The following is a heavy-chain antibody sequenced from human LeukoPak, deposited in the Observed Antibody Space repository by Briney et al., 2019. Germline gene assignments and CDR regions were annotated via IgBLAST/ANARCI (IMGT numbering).Heavy chain of an antibody. J-gene: IGHJ1*01. Sequence: VASVKVSCKASGYTFTSYGISWVRQAPGQGLEWMGWMNPNSGNTGYAQKFQGRVTMTRNTSISTAYMELSSLRSEDTAVYYCASVSSSWYGEYFQHWGQGTLVTVSS. CDR2: MNPNSGNT. CDR3: ASVSSSWYGEYFQH. D-gene: IGHD6-13*01. V-gene: IGHV1-8*02. CDR1: GYTFTSYG.